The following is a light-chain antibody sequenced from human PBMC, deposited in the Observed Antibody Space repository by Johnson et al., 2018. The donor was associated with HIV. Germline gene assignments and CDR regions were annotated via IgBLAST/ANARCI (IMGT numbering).Light chain of an antibody. CDR1: SSNIGNNY. V-gene: IGLV1-51*01. CDR2: DNK. CDR3: GTWDSSLRGV. Sequence: QSVLTQPPSVSAAPGQKVTISCSGSSSNIGNNYVSWYQQLPGTAPKLLIYDNKKRPSGISDRFSGSKSGTSATLGITGLQTGDEADYYCGTWDSSLRGVFGTRTKVTVL. J-gene: IGLJ1*01.